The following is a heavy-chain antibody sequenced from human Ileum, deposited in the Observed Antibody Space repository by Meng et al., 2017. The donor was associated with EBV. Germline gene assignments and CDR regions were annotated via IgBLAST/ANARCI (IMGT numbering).Heavy chain of an antibody. CDR2: IYYDDYQ. CDR1: GFPLSTHGVG. Sequence: HSTFTESGPTLVKPTQTLTRTSSVSGFPLSTHGVGVGWIRQPPGKALEWLALIYYDDYQRYIPSLKTRLTITRVTSKSQVVLAMTNMDPVDTATYYCAHKPSGEDFFDYWGQGTLVTVSS. V-gene: IGHV2-5*02. CDR3: AHKPSGEDFFDY. J-gene: IGHJ4*02. D-gene: IGHD3-16*01.